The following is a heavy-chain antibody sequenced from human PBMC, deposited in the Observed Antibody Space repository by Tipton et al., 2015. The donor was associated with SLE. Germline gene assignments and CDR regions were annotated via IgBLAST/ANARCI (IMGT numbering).Heavy chain of an antibody. J-gene: IGHJ6*02. CDR1: GFTFSSYG. V-gene: IGHV3-30*02. Sequence: GSLRLSCEASGFTFSSYGMHWVRQAPGKGLEWVAFIRFDGSNKYYGDSVKGRFTISRDNAKNTLYLQMNSLRAEDTAVYYCARDRRYCSSFSCFPGYYYYGMDVWGQGTTVTVSS. CDR2: IRFDGSNK. D-gene: IGHD2-2*01. CDR3: ARDRRYCSSFSCFPGYYYYGMDV.